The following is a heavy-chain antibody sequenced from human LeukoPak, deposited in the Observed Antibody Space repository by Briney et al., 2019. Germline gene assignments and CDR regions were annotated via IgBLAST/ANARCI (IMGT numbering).Heavy chain of an antibody. CDR3: ARGGRAAAGFFDY. CDR2: ISSTGGYT. V-gene: IGHV3-11*05. D-gene: IGHD6-25*01. Sequence: PGGSLRLSCAASGFTFSDFYMNWIRQAPGKGLEWVSFISSTGGYTNHADSVKGRFTISRDNAKNSLYLQMNSLRAEETAVYFCARGGRAAAGFFDYWGQGTLVTVSS. J-gene: IGHJ4*02. CDR1: GFTFSDFY.